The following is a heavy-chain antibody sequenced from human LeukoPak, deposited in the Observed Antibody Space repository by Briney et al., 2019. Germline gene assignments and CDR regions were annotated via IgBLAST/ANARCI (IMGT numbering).Heavy chain of an antibody. CDR3: ATVEWEYFYFDS. J-gene: IGHJ4*02. D-gene: IGHD1-26*01. Sequence: SETLSLTCTVSGGSVSRGGYYWSWIRQHPGKGLEWIGYTSYSGGTYYNPSLMSRITMSVDRSQNQFSLKMRDVTAADTAVYFCATVEWEYFYFDSWGQGALVAVSS. CDR2: TSYSGGT. CDR1: GGSVSRGGYY. V-gene: IGHV4-31*03.